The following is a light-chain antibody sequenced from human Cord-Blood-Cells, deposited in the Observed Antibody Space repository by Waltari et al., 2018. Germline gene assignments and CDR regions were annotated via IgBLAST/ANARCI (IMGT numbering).Light chain of an antibody. Sequence: DIQMTQSPSSLSASVGDRVTIHCRARQNIGSYLNLYQQKPGNAPKLLIYAASSLQSGVPSRFSGSGSGTDFTLTISSLQPEDFATYYCQQRYSTPPLTFGQGTRLEIK. CDR2: AAS. J-gene: IGKJ5*01. V-gene: IGKV1-39*01. CDR3: QQRYSTPPLT. CDR1: QNIGSY.